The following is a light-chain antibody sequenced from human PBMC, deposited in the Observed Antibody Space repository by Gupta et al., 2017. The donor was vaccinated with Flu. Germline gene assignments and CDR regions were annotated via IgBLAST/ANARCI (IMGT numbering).Light chain of an antibody. V-gene: IGLV1-51*01. CDR1: GSNIGRGF. Sequence: VSISCSGSGSNIGRGFVSWYQQLPETAPKLVIYDDNKRPSGIPDRFSGSKFGTSANLAITGLQTGDEADYYCGAWDASLDTWVFGGGTSLTVL. CDR3: GAWDASLDTWV. CDR2: DDN. J-gene: IGLJ3*02.